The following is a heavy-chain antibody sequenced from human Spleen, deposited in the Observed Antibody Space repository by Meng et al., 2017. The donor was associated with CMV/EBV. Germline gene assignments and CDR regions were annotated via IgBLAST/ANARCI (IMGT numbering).Heavy chain of an antibody. Sequence: GGSLRLSCVASGFTFSRYTMYWVRQASGKGLEWVGRIRSKANSYATIYAASVKGRFTISRDDSKNTAYLQMNSLKTEDTALYYCTRLSAGKEGDGYWGQGTLVTVSS. V-gene: IGHV3-73*01. CDR3: TRLSAGKEGDGY. J-gene: IGHJ4*02. D-gene: IGHD6-13*01. CDR2: IRSKANSYAT. CDR1: GFTFSRYT.